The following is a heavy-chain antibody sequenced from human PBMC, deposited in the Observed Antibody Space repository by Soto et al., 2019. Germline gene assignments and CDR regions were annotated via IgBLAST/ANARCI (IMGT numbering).Heavy chain of an antibody. CDR3: ARSGGQPVPYYYYYGMDV. CDR2: ISYDGSNK. CDR1: GFTFSSYG. J-gene: IGHJ6*02. D-gene: IGHD6-13*01. Sequence: QVQLVESGGGVVQPGRSLRLSCAASGFTFSSYGMHWVRQAPGKGLEWVAVISYDGSNKYYADSVKGRFTISRDNSKNTLYLQMNSLRAEDTAVYYCARSGGQPVPYYYYYGMDVWGQGTTVTVSS. V-gene: IGHV3-30*19.